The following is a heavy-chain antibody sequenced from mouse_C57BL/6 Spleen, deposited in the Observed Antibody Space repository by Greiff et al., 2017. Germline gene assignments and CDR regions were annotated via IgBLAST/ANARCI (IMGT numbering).Heavy chain of an antibody. D-gene: IGHD2-4*01. CDR1: GYTFTSYW. CDR3: ARVMGYDYGRFAY. J-gene: IGHJ3*01. V-gene: IGHV1-61*01. CDR2: IYPSDSET. Sequence: QVQLQQPGAELVRPGSSVKLSCKASGYTFTSYWMDWVKQRPGQGLEWIGNIYPSDSETHYNQKFKDKATLTVDKSSRTAYMQLSSLTSEDSAVYYCARVMGYDYGRFAYWGQGTLVTVSA.